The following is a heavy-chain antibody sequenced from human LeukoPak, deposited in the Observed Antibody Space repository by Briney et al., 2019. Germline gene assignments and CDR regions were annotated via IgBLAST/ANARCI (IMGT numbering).Heavy chain of an antibody. CDR1: GYTFTSYG. Sequence: ASVKVSCKASGYTFTSYGISWVRQAPGQGLEWMGWISAYNGNTDYAQKLQGRVTMTTDTSTSTAYMELRSLRSDDTAVYYCARSTYYDFWSGYSNYYYGMDVWGQGTTVTVSS. J-gene: IGHJ6*02. V-gene: IGHV1-18*01. CDR3: ARSTYYDFWSGYSNYYYGMDV. D-gene: IGHD3-3*01. CDR2: ISAYNGNT.